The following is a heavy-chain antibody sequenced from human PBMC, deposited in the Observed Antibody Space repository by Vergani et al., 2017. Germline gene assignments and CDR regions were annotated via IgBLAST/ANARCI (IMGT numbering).Heavy chain of an antibody. Sequence: QVQLVESGGGVVQPGRSLRLSCAASGFTFSSYGMHWVRQAPGKGLEWVAVIWYDGSNKYYADSVKGRFTISRDNSKNTLYLQMNSLRAKDTAVYYCARDLRGLVIDFDTGAREPWSPSPQ. V-gene: IGHV3-33*01. CDR2: IWYDGSNK. D-gene: IGHD1-26*01. J-gene: IGHJ4*02. CDR3: ARDLRGLVIDFDT. CDR1: GFTFSSYG.